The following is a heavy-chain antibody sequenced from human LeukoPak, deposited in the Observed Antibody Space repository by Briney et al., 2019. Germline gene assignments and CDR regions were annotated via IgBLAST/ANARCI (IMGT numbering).Heavy chain of an antibody. CDR2: IYTSGST. J-gene: IGHJ5*02. Sequence: SETLSLTCTVSGGSISSYYWSWIRQPAGKGLEWIERIYTSGSTNYNPSLKSRVTMSVDTSKNQFSLKLSSVTAADTAVYYCARDSITIFGVVIQRGSWFDPWGQGTLVTVSS. D-gene: IGHD3-3*01. V-gene: IGHV4-4*07. CDR3: ARDSITIFGVVIQRGSWFDP. CDR1: GGSISSYY.